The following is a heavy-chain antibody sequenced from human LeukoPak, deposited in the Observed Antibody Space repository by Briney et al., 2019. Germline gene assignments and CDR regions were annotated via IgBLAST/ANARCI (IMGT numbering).Heavy chain of an antibody. CDR1: GGSISSYY. CDR3: ASGESLFDY. CDR2: IYYSGST. V-gene: IGHV4-59*01. Sequence: SGTLSLTCTVSGGSISSYYWSWIRQPPGKGLEWIGYIYYSGSTNYNPSLKSRVTISVDTSKNQFSLKLSSVTAADTAVYYCASGESLFDYWGQGTLVTVSS. J-gene: IGHJ4*02. D-gene: IGHD2/OR15-2a*01.